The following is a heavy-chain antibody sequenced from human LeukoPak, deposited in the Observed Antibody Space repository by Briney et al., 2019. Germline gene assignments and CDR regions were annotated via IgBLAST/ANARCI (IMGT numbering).Heavy chain of an antibody. J-gene: IGHJ6*02. D-gene: IGHD4-17*01. CDR2: IDWDDDK. CDR1: GFTVSSNY. Sequence: LRLSCAASGFTVSSNYMSWVRQAPGKGLEWLARIDWDDDKYYSTSLKTRLTISKDTSKNQVVLTMTNMDPVDTATYYCARIYGAYGMDVWGQGTTVTVSS. V-gene: IGHV2-70*11. CDR3: ARIYGAYGMDV.